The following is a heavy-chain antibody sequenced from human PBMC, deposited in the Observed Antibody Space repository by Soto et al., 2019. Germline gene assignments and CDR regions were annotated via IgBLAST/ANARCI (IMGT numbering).Heavy chain of an antibody. Sequence: GASVKVSCKASGYTFTSYGISWVRQAPGQGLEWMGWINAYNGNTNYAQKLQGRVTMTRDTSISTAYMELSRLRSDDTAVYYCAALAGWLRSYRDDFAYWGQGTLVTVSS. J-gene: IGHJ4*02. D-gene: IGHD5-12*01. V-gene: IGHV1-18*01. CDR1: GYTFTSYG. CDR3: AALAGWLRSYRDDFAY. CDR2: INAYNGNT.